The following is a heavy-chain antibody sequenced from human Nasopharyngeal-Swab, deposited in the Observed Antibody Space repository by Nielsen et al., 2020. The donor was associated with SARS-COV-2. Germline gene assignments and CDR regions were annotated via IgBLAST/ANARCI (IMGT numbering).Heavy chain of an antibody. V-gene: IGHV3-33*01. CDR1: GFTFSSYG. Sequence: GESLKISCAASGFTFSSYGMHWVRQAPGKGLEWVAVIWYDGSNKYYADSVKGRFTISRDNSKNTLYLQMNSLRAEDTAVYYCARAPLGYCSGCSCLPDYWGQGTLVTVSS. CDR2: IWYDGSNK. CDR3: ARAPLGYCSGCSCLPDY. J-gene: IGHJ4*02. D-gene: IGHD2-15*01.